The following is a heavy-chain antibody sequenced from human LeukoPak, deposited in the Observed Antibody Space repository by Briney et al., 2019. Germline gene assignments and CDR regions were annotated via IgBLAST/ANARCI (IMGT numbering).Heavy chain of an antibody. Sequence: ASVKVSCKASGGTFSSYAISWVRQAPGQGLEWMGGIIPIFGTANYAQKFQGRVTITADKSTSTAYMELSSLRSEDTAVYYCARGPLGYCSGGSCFRPEYYFDYWGQGTLVTVSS. CDR2: IIPIFGTA. J-gene: IGHJ4*02. V-gene: IGHV1-69*06. D-gene: IGHD2-15*01. CDR1: GGTFSSYA. CDR3: ARGPLGYCSGGSCFRPEYYFDY.